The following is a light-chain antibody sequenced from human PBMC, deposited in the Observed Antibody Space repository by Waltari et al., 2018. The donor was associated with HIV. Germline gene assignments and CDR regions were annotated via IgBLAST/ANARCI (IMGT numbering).Light chain of an antibody. V-gene: IGKV1-17*01. CDR1: QGISND. CDR2: AAA. CDR3: LQHNSYPRT. Sequence: DIQMTQSPSSLSASVGDSVIITCRASQGISNDVGWYQQRPGKAPKRLIYAAASLQSGVPSRFSGSGSGTEFTLTISSLQPEDFATYYCLQHNSYPRTFGQGTKVEIK. J-gene: IGKJ1*01.